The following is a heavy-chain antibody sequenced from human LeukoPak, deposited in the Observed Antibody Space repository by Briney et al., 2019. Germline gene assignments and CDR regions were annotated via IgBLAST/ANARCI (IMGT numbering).Heavy chain of an antibody. CDR2: IYTSGST. V-gene: IGHV4-61*02. Sequence: SQTLSLTCTVSGGSISSGSYYWSWIRQPAGKGLEWIGRIYTSGSTNYNPSLKSRVTISVDTSKNQFSLKLSSVTAADTAVYYCARAAGSYYDSSGYYYYFDYWGQGTLVTISS. J-gene: IGHJ4*02. CDR1: GGSISSGSYY. D-gene: IGHD3-22*01. CDR3: ARAAGSYYDSSGYYYYFDY.